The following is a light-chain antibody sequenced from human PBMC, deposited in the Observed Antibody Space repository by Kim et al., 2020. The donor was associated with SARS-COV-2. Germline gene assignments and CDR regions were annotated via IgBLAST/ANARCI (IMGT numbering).Light chain of an antibody. CDR3: QRYDNWPWA. V-gene: IGKV3-15*01. Sequence: VSPGERVTLSCRASQSISSSLAWYQHKPGQPPRLRIYDAFNRATGVPARFSVSGSGTEFTLTISSLQSEDFAVYYCQRYDNWPWAFGQGTKVDIK. CDR2: DAF. CDR1: QSISSS. J-gene: IGKJ1*01.